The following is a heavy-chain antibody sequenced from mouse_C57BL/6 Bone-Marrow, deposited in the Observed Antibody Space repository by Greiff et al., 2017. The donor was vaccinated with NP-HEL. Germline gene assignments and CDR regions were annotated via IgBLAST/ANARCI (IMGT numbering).Heavy chain of an antibody. CDR2: ISSGSSTI. CDR3: ARRLLPYYFDY. D-gene: IGHD1-1*01. CDR1: GFTFSDYG. V-gene: IGHV5-17*01. J-gene: IGHJ2*01. Sequence: EVKLQESGGGLVKPGGSLKLSCAASGFTFSDYGMHWVRQAPEKGLEWVAYISSGSSTIYYADTVKGRFTISRDNAKNTLFLQMTSLRSEDTAMYYCARRLLPYYFDYWGQGTTLTVSS.